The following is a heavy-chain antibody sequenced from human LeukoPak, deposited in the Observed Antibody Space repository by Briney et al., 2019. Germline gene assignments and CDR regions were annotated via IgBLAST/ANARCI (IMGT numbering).Heavy chain of an antibody. CDR1: GGSISSGPYY. D-gene: IGHD3-10*01. Sequence: SQTLSLTCTVSGGSISSGPYYWSWIRQPAGKGLEWIGRIYTSGSTNYNPSLKSRVTISLDASKNQFSLKLSSVTAADTAVYYCARGGWFGESPFDYWGQGTLVTVSS. CDR3: ARGGWFGESPFDY. CDR2: IYTSGST. J-gene: IGHJ4*02. V-gene: IGHV4-61*02.